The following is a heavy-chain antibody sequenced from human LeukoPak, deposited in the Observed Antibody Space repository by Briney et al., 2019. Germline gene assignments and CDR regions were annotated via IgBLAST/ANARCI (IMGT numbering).Heavy chain of an antibody. CDR1: GGSISSYY. J-gene: IGHJ3*02. V-gene: IGHV4-59*01. D-gene: IGHD3-10*01. CDR3: ARGLIPRGGAFDI. Sequence: SETLSLTCTVSGGSISSYYWSWIRQPPGKGLEWIGYIYYSGSTNYNPSLKSRVTISVDTSKNQFSLKLSSVTAADTAVYYCARGLIPRGGAFDIWGQGTMVTVSS. CDR2: IYYSGST.